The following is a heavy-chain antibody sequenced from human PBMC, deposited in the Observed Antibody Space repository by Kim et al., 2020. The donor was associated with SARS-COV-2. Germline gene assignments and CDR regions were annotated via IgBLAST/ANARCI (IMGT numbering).Heavy chain of an antibody. D-gene: IGHD2-15*01. CDR2: INSDGSST. J-gene: IGHJ3*02. CDR1: GFTFSSYW. V-gene: IGHV3-74*01. Sequence: GGSLRLSCAASGFTFSSYWMHWVRQAPGKGLVWVSRINSDGSSTSYADSVKGRFTISRDNAKNTLYLQMNSLRAEDTAVYYCARADIVVVVAAPVHAFDIWGQGTMVTVSS. CDR3: ARADIVVVVAAPVHAFDI.